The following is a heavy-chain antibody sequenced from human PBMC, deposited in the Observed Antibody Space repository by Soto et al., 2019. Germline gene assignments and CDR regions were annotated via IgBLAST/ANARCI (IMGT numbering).Heavy chain of an antibody. CDR1: GFTFTRYS. Sequence: LRLSFAASGFTFTRYSMNWVRQAPGKGLEWVSSISSTTNYIYYGDSMKGRFTISRDNAKNSLYLEMNSLRAEDTAVYYCARESEDLTSNFDYWGQGTLVTVSS. V-gene: IGHV3-21*06. CDR2: ISSTTNYI. J-gene: IGHJ4*02. CDR3: ARESEDLTSNFDY.